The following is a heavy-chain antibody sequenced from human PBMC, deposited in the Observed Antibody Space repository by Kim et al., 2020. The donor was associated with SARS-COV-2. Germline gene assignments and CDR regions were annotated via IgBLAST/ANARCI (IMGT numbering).Heavy chain of an antibody. CDR3: ARDGNSGVAVAGVHYYYGMDL. V-gene: IGHV3-30-3*01. D-gene: IGHD6-19*01. CDR1: GFTFSNYA. Sequence: GGSLRLSCAASGFTFSNYAMHWVRQAPDKGLEWVAVTSYDGSSKYHADSVKGRFTISRDNSKDTLYLQMNSLRPEDTALYYCARDGNSGVAVAGVHYYYGMDLWGQGTTVIDSS. CDR2: TSYDGSSK. J-gene: IGHJ6*02.